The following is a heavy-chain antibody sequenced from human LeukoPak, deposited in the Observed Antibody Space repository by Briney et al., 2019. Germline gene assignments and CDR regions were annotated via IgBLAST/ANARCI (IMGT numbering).Heavy chain of an antibody. CDR2: ISGSGGST. CDR3: AKDPLLRYFDWLPDYFDY. CDR1: GFTFSSYA. Sequence: GGSLRLSCAASGFTFSSYAMSWVRQAPGKGLEWVSAISGSGGSTYYADSVKGRFTISRDNSKNTLYLQMNSLRAEDTVVYYCAKDPLLRYFDWLPDYFDYWGQGTLVTVSS. V-gene: IGHV3-23*01. J-gene: IGHJ4*02. D-gene: IGHD3-9*01.